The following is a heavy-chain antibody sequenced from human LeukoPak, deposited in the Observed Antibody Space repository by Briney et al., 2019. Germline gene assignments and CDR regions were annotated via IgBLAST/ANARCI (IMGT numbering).Heavy chain of an antibody. Sequence: GASVKVSCKASGGTFSSYAISWVRQAPGQGLEWMGGIIPIFGTANYAQKFQGRVTITADESTSTAYMELSSLRSEDTAVYYCATSMHRGYSYGEYDPPLLPWGQGTLVTVSS. CDR2: IIPIFGTA. D-gene: IGHD5-18*01. CDR1: GGTFSSYA. J-gene: IGHJ5*02. CDR3: ATSMHRGYSYGEYDPPLLP. V-gene: IGHV1-69*13.